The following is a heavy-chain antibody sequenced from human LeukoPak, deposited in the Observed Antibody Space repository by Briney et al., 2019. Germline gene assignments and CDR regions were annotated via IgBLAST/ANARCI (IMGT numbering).Heavy chain of an antibody. V-gene: IGHV4-59*01. CDR1: CGAISGYY. J-gene: IGHJ4*02. D-gene: IGHD2-21*01. CDR3: ARFRDCGGDCYFLDY. Sequence: SETLSLSCTVSCGAISGYYWSWIRQPPGKGLEWIGNIHHTGRTNYDSSLKTRVTISVDTSQNQISLKLSSVTAADTAVYYCARFRDCGGDCYFLDYWGKGVLVTVSS. CDR2: IHHTGRT.